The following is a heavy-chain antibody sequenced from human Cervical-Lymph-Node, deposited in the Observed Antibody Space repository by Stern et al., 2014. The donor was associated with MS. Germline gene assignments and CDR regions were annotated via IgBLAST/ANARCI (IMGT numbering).Heavy chain of an antibody. Sequence: VQLVESGGGVVQPGRSLRLSCEASGFTFSSHGMHWVRQAPRKGLEWVAVLSHDGGNRKYADSVKGRFTISRDNSKNTLYLQMNNLRLEDTAVYYCAKVGFSSGVYVYYYYGMDVWGQGTTVTVSS. CDR1: GFTFSSHG. J-gene: IGHJ6*02. D-gene: IGHD5/OR15-5a*01. V-gene: IGHV3-30*18. CDR2: LSHDGGNR. CDR3: AKVGFSSGVYVYYYYGMDV.